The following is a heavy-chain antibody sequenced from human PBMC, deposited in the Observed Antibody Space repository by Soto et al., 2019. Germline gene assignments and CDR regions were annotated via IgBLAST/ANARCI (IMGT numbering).Heavy chain of an antibody. Sequence: QITLKESGPTLVKPTQTLTLTCTFPGFSFSSIGEGVGWIRQPPGKALEWLALIYWDDDKRYSPSLKSRLTTTXEXTXNXLVLTMTTMDPVATATYYCVQSRCGGDCLQSYSSHSYYGLDVWGQGTTVTVSS. CDR3: VQSRCGGDCLQSYSSHSYYGLDV. CDR2: IYWDDDK. V-gene: IGHV2-5*02. CDR1: GFSFSSIGEG. D-gene: IGHD2-21*02. J-gene: IGHJ6*02.